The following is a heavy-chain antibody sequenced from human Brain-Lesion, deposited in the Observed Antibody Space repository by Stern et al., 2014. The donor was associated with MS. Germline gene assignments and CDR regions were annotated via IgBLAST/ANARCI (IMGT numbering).Heavy chain of an antibody. V-gene: IGHV3-7*01. CDR2: ITEDGTEK. CDR3: ARVYNTIYGIVTQRGSGMDV. CDR1: GFTFGNYW. J-gene: IGHJ6*02. D-gene: IGHD3-3*01. Sequence: GQLGESGGGLVQPGGSLAISCTAAGFTFGNYWMTLVRQAPGKGLEWVANITEDGTEKNYVDSVKGRFTISRDNARNSLYLQMNSLRVEDTALYYCARVYNTIYGIVTQRGSGMDVWGQGTTVIVSS.